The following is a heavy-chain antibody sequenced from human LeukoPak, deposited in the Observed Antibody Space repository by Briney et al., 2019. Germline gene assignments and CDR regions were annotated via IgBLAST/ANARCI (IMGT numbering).Heavy chain of an antibody. CDR1: GYTFISYY. J-gene: IGHJ4*02. D-gene: IGHD3-10*01. Sequence: RASVKVSCKASGYTFISYYMHWVRQAPGQGLEWMGIINPSGGSTSYAQKFQGRVTMTRDMSTSTVYMELSSLRSEDTAVYYCARADYYGSGSPMGYYFDYWGQGTLVTVSS. CDR2: INPSGGST. V-gene: IGHV1-46*01. CDR3: ARADYYGSGSPMGYYFDY.